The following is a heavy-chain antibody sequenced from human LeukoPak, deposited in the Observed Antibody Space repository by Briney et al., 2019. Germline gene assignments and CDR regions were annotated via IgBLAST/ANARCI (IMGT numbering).Heavy chain of an antibody. CDR2: ISDSGGST. V-gene: IGHV3-23*01. CDR3: AQDLSGSYLDTIDY. CDR1: GFTFSSYA. D-gene: IGHD1-26*01. Sequence: GGSLRLSCAASGFTFSSYAMSWIRQAPGKGLEWVSAISDSGGSTYYAGSVKGRFTISRDKSKNTLYLQMNSLRAEDTAVYYCAQDLSGSYLDTIDYWGQGTLVTVSS. J-gene: IGHJ4*02.